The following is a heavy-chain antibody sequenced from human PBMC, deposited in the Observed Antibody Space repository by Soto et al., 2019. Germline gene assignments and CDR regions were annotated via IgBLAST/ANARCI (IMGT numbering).Heavy chain of an antibody. V-gene: IGHV3-53*01. J-gene: IGHJ6*01. CDR1: GFTVSRNY. Sequence: LRLSFAASGFTVSRNYMSWVRQAPGKLLEWVSLIYTGGTTFYADSVNGRFTISTDNSKNTLYLQMNNLRVEDTAMYYCAGPDSSRWSPNYYSFYAMVVSEPGTTVNVS. CDR2: IYTGGTT. CDR3: AGPDSSRWSPNYYSFYAMVV. D-gene: IGHD6-13*01.